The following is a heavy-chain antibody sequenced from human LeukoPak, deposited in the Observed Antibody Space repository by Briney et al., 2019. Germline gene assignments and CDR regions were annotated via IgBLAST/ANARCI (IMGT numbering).Heavy chain of an antibody. CDR3: AKGPTYYYDSSGYFDY. Sequence: GASLRLSCAASGFTFSSYAMSWVRQAPGKGLEWVSAISDSGGSTYYADSVKGRFTISRDNSKSTLYLQMNSLRAEDTAVYYCAKGPTYYYDSSGYFDYWGQGTLVTVSS. CDR2: ISDSGGST. CDR1: GFTFSSYA. V-gene: IGHV3-23*01. J-gene: IGHJ4*02. D-gene: IGHD3-22*01.